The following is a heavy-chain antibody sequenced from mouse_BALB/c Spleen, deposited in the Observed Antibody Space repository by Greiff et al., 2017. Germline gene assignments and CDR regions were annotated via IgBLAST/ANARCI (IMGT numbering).Heavy chain of an antibody. CDR2: INSNGGST. CDR1: GFTFSSYY. V-gene: IGHV5-6-2*01. CDR3: ARQAIYEVLYYGYFDV. D-gene: IGHD2-3*01. J-gene: IGHJ1*01. Sequence: EVMLVESGGGLVKLGGSLKLSCAASGFTFSSYYMSWVRQTPEKRLELVAAINSNGGSTYYPDTVKGRFTISRDNAKNTLYLQMSSLKSEDTALYYCARQAIYEVLYYGYFDVWGAGTTVTVSS.